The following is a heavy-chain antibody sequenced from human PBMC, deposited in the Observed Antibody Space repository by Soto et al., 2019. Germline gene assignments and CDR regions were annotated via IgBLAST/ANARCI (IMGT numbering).Heavy chain of an antibody. J-gene: IGHJ4*02. V-gene: IGHV4-34*01. CDR3: ARVLYNWNYSGRRNYYFDY. CDR1: GGSFSGYY. Sequence: PSETLSLTCAVYGGSFSGYYWSWIRQPPGKGLEWIGEINHSGSTNYNPSLKSRVTISVDTSKNQFSLKLSSVTAADTAVYYCARVLYNWNYSGRRNYYFDYWGQGTLVTVSS. D-gene: IGHD1-7*01. CDR2: INHSGST.